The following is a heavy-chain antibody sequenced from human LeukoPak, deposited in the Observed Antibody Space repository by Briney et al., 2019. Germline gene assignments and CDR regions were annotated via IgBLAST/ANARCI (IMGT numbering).Heavy chain of an antibody. CDR1: GGSFSGYY. Sequence: SETLSLTCAVYGGSFSGYYWSWIRQPPGKGLEWIGEINHSGSTNYNPSLKSRVTISVDTSKNQFSLKLSSVTAADTAVYYCARDHRNWLRGAPPHKYYFDYWGQGTLVTVSS. V-gene: IGHV4-34*01. D-gene: IGHD1-14*01. J-gene: IGHJ4*02. CDR3: ARDHRNWLRGAPPHKYYFDY. CDR2: INHSGST.